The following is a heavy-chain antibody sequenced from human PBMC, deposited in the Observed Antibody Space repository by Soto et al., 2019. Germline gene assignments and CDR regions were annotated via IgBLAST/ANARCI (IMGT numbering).Heavy chain of an antibody. CDR3: GRQFYGDYVPYYYGLDV. CDR1: GGSISSSSYY. Sequence: QLQLQESGPGLVKPSETLSLTCTVSGGSISSSSYYWGWIRQPPGKGLEWIGTIYYSGSTYYNPSLKIRVTISVDTSKNQFSLKLTSVTAADTAVYYCGRQFYGDYVPYYYGLDVWGQGTTVTVSS. J-gene: IGHJ6*02. CDR2: IYYSGST. D-gene: IGHD4-17*01. V-gene: IGHV4-39*01.